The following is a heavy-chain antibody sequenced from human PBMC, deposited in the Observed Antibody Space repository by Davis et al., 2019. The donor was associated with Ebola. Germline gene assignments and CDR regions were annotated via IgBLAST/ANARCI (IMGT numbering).Heavy chain of an antibody. J-gene: IGHJ3*02. V-gene: IGHV1-46*01. Sequence: ASVKVSCKASGYTFTSYYMHWVRQAPGQGLEWMGIINPSGGSTSYAQKFQGRVTMTRDTSTSTVYMELSSLRSEDTAVYYCARETLDCSSTSCPRSDAFDIWGQGTMVTVSS. CDR3: ARETLDCSSTSCPRSDAFDI. CDR2: INPSGGST. D-gene: IGHD2-2*01. CDR1: GYTFTSYY.